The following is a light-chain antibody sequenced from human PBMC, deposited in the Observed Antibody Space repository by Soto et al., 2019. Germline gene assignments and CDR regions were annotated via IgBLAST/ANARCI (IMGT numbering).Light chain of an antibody. CDR2: EDN. J-gene: IGLJ1*01. CDR1: SSDVGSYNL. CDR3: CSYAGSRTNYV. V-gene: IGLV2-23*01. Sequence: QSALTQPASVSGSPGQSITISCTGTSSDVGSYNLVSWYQQHPGKAPKVMIYEDNKRPSGVSNRFSGSKSGNTASLTISGLQAEDEADYYCCSYAGSRTNYVFGTGTKVTVL.